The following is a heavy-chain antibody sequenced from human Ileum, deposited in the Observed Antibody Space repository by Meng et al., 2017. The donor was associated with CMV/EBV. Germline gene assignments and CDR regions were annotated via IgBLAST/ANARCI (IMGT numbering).Heavy chain of an antibody. D-gene: IGHD2-2*03. CDR1: GYTFTDYA. J-gene: IGHJ4*01. V-gene: IGHV1-18*01. CDR3: ARDGYYPSRVFDY. Sequence: QVQLVQSGTEVKKPVASVKASCKASGYTFTDYAITWVRQAPGQGLEWMGWISGYNSNTKYAQKFQGRVTMTTDTSTTTVYMELRNLRYDDTAVYYCARDGYYPSRVFDYWGLGTLVTVSS. CDR2: ISGYNSNT.